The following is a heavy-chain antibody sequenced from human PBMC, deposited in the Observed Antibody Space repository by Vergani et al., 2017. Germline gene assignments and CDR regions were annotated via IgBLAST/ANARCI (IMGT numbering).Heavy chain of an antibody. CDR3: ARDGEHGDYGDY. J-gene: IGHJ4*02. Sequence: EVQLVESGGGLVKRGGSLRLSCAASGFTFSSYSMNWVRQAPGKGLEWVSSISSSSSYIHYADSVKGRFTISRDNAKNSLYLQMNSLRAEDTAVYYCARDGEHGDYGDYWGQGTLVTVSS. D-gene: IGHD4-17*01. CDR2: ISSSSSYI. V-gene: IGHV3-21*01. CDR1: GFTFSSYS.